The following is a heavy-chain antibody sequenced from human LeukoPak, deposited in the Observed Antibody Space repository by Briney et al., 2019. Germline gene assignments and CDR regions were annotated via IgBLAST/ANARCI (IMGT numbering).Heavy chain of an antibody. CDR3: AKDLGYFVVVPAAAFDY. D-gene: IGHD2-2*01. Sequence: GGSLRLSCVASGFTFSNYGMLWVRQAPAKGLQWVGGIWFDGSNEYYADSVKGRFTISRDNSKNTLYLQMNSLRADDTAVYYCAKDLGYFVVVPAAAFDYWGQGTLVTVSS. CDR2: IWFDGSNE. V-gene: IGHV3-30*02. J-gene: IGHJ4*02. CDR1: GFTFSNYG.